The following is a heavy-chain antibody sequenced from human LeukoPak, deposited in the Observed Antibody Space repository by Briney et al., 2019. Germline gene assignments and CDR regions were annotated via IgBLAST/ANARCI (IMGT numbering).Heavy chain of an antibody. CDR3: ARDRGYRSGGSCYSPDYYYYGMDV. V-gene: IGHV3-30*04. D-gene: IGHD2-15*01. CDR2: ISYDGSNK. CDR1: GFTFSSYA. Sequence: PGRSLRLSCAASGFTFSSYAMHWVRQAPGKGLEWVAVISYDGSNKYYADSVKGRFTISRDNSKNTLYLQMNSLRAEDTAVYYCARDRGYRSGGSCYSPDYYYYGMDVWGQGTTVTVSS. J-gene: IGHJ6*02.